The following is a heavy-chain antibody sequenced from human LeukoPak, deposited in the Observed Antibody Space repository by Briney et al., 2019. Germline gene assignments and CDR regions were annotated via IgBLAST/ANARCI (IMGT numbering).Heavy chain of an antibody. CDR2: IGADGNAK. D-gene: IGHD3-22*01. Sequence: GGSLRLSCAASGFTFSSSPMHWVRQAPGKGLEWVAVIGADGNAKDYAHSVEGRFSISRDNSKNTLSLLMNSLTYEDTAVYYCGKEGDSSGHCGVFDIWGQGTMVTVSS. J-gene: IGHJ3*02. V-gene: IGHV3-30*04. CDR1: GFTFSSSP. CDR3: GKEGDSSGHCGVFDI.